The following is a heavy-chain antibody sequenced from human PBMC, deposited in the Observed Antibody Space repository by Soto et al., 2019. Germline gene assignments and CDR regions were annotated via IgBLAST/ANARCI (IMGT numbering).Heavy chain of an antibody. CDR1: GYSFTSYG. J-gene: IGHJ6*02. D-gene: IGHD2-21*01. CDR3: AREVPDTSLFFYYNGMDV. Sequence: QVHLVQSGAEVRKPGASVKVSCKASGYSFTSYGISWVRQAPGQGLEWMGWISTDNGNTNYAHNLQGRVSMTIDPSTSTAYMELWSLGSDDTAVYYCAREVPDTSLFFYYNGMDVWGQGTTVTVSS. V-gene: IGHV1-18*01. CDR2: ISTDNGNT.